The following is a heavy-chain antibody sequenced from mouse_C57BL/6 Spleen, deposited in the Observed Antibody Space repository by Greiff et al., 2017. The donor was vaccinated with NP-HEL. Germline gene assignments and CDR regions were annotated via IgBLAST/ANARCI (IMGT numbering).Heavy chain of an antibody. D-gene: IGHD2-1*01. CDR1: GYAFSSSW. J-gene: IGHJ4*01. CDR2: IYPGDGDT. V-gene: IGHV1-82*01. Sequence: QVQLQQSGPELVKPGASVKISCKASGYAFSSSWLNWVKQRPGKGLEWIGRIYPGDGDTNYNGKFKGKATLTADKSSSTAYMQLSSLTSEDSAVYVFARYGNRYYYAMDYWGQGTSVTVSS. CDR3: ARYGNRYYYAMDY.